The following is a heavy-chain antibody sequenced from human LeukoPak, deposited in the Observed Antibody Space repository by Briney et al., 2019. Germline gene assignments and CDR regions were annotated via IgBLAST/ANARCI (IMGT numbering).Heavy chain of an antibody. CDR2: IRSSGSTI. Sequence: GGSLRLSCAASGFTFSDNYTRWIRQAPGEGLGKGSYIRSSGSTIYYADSVKGRFTIARDNAKHSLYLQMNSLRAEDTAVYYCARVASVSGSYYDDYWGQGTLVTVSA. CDR1: GFTFSDNY. J-gene: IGHJ4*02. D-gene: IGHD3-10*01. V-gene: IGHV3-11*01. CDR3: ARVASVSGSYYDDY.